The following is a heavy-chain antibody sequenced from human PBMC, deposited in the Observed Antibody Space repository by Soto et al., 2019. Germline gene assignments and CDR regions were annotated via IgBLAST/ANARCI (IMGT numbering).Heavy chain of an antibody. CDR1: GGSISSYY. V-gene: IGHV4-59*01. Sequence: PSETLSLTCTVSGGSISSYYWSWIRQPPGKGLERIGYIYYSGSTNYNPSLKSRVTISVDTSKNQFSLKLSSVTAADTAVYYCARTEYDFWSGYPYYFDYWGQGTLVTVSS. D-gene: IGHD3-3*01. CDR3: ARTEYDFWSGYPYYFDY. J-gene: IGHJ4*02. CDR2: IYYSGST.